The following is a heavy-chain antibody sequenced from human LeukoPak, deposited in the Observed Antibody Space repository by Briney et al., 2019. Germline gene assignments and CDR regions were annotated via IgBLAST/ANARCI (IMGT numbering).Heavy chain of an antibody. V-gene: IGHV4-34*11. D-gene: IGHD2-21*02. J-gene: IGHJ3*02. CDR2: VYDGGRT. Sequence: KPLGSPCPTPALSGDSPCAYFWNTIPPCPRGRPWWGGHVYDGGRTNYNPSLNGRATISVDTSRNLFSLRLSSVTAADTAVYYCARDCIVETGVVGFDMWGQGTMVTVSS. CDR3: ARDCIVETGVVGFDM. CDR1: GDSPCAYF.